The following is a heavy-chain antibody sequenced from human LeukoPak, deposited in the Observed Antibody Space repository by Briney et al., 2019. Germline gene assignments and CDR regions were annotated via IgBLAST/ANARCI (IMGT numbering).Heavy chain of an antibody. CDR2: IIPIFGTA. J-gene: IGHJ4*02. CDR1: GGTFISYA. Sequence: GASVKVSCKASGGTFISYAISWVRQAPGQGLEWMGGIIPIFGTANYAQKFQGRVTITADKSTSTAYVELSSLRSEDTAVYYCARGRRGYYAHDAFDYWGQGTLVTVSS. D-gene: IGHD3-3*01. CDR3: ARGRRGYYAHDAFDY. V-gene: IGHV1-69*06.